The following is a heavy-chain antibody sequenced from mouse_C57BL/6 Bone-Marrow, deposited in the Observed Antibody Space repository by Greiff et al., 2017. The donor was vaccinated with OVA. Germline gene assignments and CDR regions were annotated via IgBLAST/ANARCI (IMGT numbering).Heavy chain of an antibody. J-gene: IGHJ4*01. CDR1: GFNIKDDY. Sequence: VNLVESGAELVRPGASVKLSCTASGFNIKDDYMHWVKQRPEQGLEWIGWIDPENGDTEYASKFQGKATITADTSSNTAYLQLSSLTSEDTAVYYCTTFITTVVATPYYAMDYWGQGTSVTVSS. CDR2: IDPENGDT. D-gene: IGHD1-1*01. V-gene: IGHV14-4*01. CDR3: TTFITTVVATPYYAMDY.